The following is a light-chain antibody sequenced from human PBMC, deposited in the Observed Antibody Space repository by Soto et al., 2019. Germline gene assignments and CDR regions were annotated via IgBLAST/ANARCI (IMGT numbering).Light chain of an antibody. CDR2: GAS. V-gene: IGKV3-20*01. Sequence: EIVLTHSQGTLSLSPRERATLSCLASQSVSSSYLAWYQQKPGQAPRLLIYGASNRATGIPDRFSGSGSGTDFTLTISRLEPEDFALYYCQHYGTSSRTFGQGTKV. J-gene: IGKJ1*01. CDR1: QSVSSSY. CDR3: QHYGTSSRT.